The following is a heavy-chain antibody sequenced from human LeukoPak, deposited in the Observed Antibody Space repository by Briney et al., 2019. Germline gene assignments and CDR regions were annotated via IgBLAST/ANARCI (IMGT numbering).Heavy chain of an antibody. CDR3: ARGYSTSWYDY. CDR2: ISAYNGNT. Sequence: WMGWISAYNGNTNYAQKLQGRVTMTTDTSTSTAYMELRSLRSDDTAVYYCARGYSTSWYDYWGQGTLVTVSS. V-gene: IGHV1-18*01. J-gene: IGHJ4*02. D-gene: IGHD6-13*01.